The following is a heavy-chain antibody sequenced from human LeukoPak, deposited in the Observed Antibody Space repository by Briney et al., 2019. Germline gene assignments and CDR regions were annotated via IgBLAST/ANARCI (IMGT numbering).Heavy chain of an antibody. CDR2: IYSGGST. CDR3: ARGGPTHYYYDSSGYCDY. D-gene: IGHD3-22*01. Sequence: GGSLRLSCAAFGFTVSSNYMSWVRQAPGKGLEWVSVIYSGGSTYYADSVKGRFTISRDNSKNTLYLQMNSLRAEDTAVYYCARGGPTHYYYDSSGYCDYWGQGTLVTVSS. CDR1: GFTVSSNY. V-gene: IGHV3-66*01. J-gene: IGHJ4*02.